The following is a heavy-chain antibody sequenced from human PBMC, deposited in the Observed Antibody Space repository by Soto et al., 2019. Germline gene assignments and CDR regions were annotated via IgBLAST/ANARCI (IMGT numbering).Heavy chain of an antibody. D-gene: IGHD3-10*01. Sequence: SETLSLTCTVSGGSISIGGYYWSCIRQHPGKGLEWIGYIYYSGSTYYNPSLKSRVTISVDTSKNQFSLKLSSVTAADTAVYYCARVLERFSGDAFDIWGQGTMVTVSS. V-gene: IGHV4-31*03. J-gene: IGHJ3*02. CDR2: IYYSGST. CDR1: GGSISIGGYY. CDR3: ARVLERFSGDAFDI.